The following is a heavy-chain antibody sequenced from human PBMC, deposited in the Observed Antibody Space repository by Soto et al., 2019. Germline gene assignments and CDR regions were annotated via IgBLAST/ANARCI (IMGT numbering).Heavy chain of an antibody. CDR2: IIPIFGTA. CDR3: ARARLGYCSGGSRYTTYFGY. D-gene: IGHD2-15*01. J-gene: IGHJ4*02. CDR1: GGTFSSYA. Sequence: SVKVSCKASGGTFSSYAISWVRQAPGQGLEWMGGIIPIFGTANYAQKFQGRVTITADKSTSTAYMELSSLRSEDTAVYYCARARLGYCSGGSRYTTYFGYWGQRTVVTVST. V-gene: IGHV1-69*06.